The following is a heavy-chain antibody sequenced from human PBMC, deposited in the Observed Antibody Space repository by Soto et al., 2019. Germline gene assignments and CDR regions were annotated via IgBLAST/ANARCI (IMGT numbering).Heavy chain of an antibody. D-gene: IGHD6-13*01. CDR1: GASISNTVW. Sequence: QVQLQESGPGLVEPSGTLSLTCAVSGASISNTVWWSWVRQRPGKGLEWIGEIYHSGTTNCDPSLKSRVTISLDKSKSQFSLKLTSVTAADTAVYYCAIPGAGDFDYWGQGTLVTVSS. CDR3: AIPGAGDFDY. V-gene: IGHV4-4*02. CDR2: IYHSGTT. J-gene: IGHJ4*02.